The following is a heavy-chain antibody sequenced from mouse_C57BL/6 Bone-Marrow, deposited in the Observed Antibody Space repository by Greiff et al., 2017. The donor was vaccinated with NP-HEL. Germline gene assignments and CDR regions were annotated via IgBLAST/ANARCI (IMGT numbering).Heavy chain of an antibody. CDR3: ANLNYYGSSYYAMDY. CDR1: GFSLTSYG. J-gene: IGHJ4*01. V-gene: IGHV2-5*01. D-gene: IGHD1-1*01. CDR2: IWRGGST. Sequence: QVQLQQSGPGLVQPSQSLSITCTVSGFSLTSYGVHWVRQSPGKGLEWLGVIWRGGSTDYNAAFMSRLSITKDNSKSQVFFKMNSLQAEDTAIYYCANLNYYGSSYYAMDYWGQGTSVTVSS.